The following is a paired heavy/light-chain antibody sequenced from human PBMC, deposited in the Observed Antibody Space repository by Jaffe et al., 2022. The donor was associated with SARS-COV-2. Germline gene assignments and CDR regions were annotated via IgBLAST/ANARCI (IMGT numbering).Heavy chain of an antibody. CDR3: ARLSYDSTGYNYYQRIDY. J-gene: IGHJ4*02. CDR1: GYGFPTYW. CDR2: VYPGDSNT. V-gene: IGHV5-51*01. D-gene: IGHD3-22*01. Sequence: EVQLVQSGAEVKKPGESLRISCKGSGYGFPTYWIAWVRQLPGKGLEWMGIVYPGDSNTSYSPSFQGQVTISVDKATSTAYLQWSSLKASDTATYYCARLSYDSTGYNYYQRIDYWGQGTLVIVSS.
Light chain of an antibody. CDR1: SGLVTSGHN. CDR2: DTT. J-gene: IGLJ3*02. V-gene: IGLV7-46*01. Sequence: QAVVTQEPSLTVSPGGTVTLTCGSTSGLVTSGHNPCWFQQKPGQAPRTLIFDTTNKYSWTPARFSGSLLGGEAALTLSGAQPEDEADYYCLLSYSGVRAFGGGTKLTVL. CDR3: LLSYSGVRA.